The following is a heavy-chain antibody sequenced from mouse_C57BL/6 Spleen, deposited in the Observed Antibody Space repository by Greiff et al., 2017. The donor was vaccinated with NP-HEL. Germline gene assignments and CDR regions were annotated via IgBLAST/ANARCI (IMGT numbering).Heavy chain of an antibody. V-gene: IGHV1-39*01. CDR3: ARVGLLRCFDY. D-gene: IGHD2-3*01. CDR2: INPNYGTT. CDR1: GYSFTDYN. J-gene: IGHJ2*01. Sequence: EVQVVESGPELVKPGASVKISCKASGYSFTDYNMNWVKQSNGKSLEWIGVINPNYGTTSYNQKFKGKATLTVDQSSSTAYMQLHSLTSADSAVYSCARVGLLRCFDYWGQGATLTVSS.